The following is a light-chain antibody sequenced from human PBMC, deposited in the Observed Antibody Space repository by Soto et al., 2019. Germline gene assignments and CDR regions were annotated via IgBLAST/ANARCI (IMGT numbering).Light chain of an antibody. CDR2: EVF. CDR1: SSDVGGYNY. V-gene: IGLV2-8*01. J-gene: IGLJ1*01. Sequence: QSALTQPPSASGSPGQSVTISCTGTSSDVGGYNYVSWYQQHPGKAPKLMIYEVFKRPSGVPDRFSGSKSGNTASLTVCGLQAEDEADYYCSSYAGSNNFDVFGTGTKVTVL. CDR3: SSYAGSNNFDV.